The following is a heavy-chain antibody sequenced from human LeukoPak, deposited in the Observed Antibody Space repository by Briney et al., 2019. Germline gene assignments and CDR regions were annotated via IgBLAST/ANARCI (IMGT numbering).Heavy chain of an antibody. D-gene: IGHD3-10*01. V-gene: IGHV3-23*01. CDR1: GFTFTSYA. CDR2: ISGGGGST. CDR3: AKADTYYYGTGSSFDY. J-gene: IGHJ4*02. Sequence: GGSLRLSCAASGFTFTSYAMSWVRQAPGKGLEWVSTISGGGGSTNYADSVKGRFTISRDNSKNTLFLQMNSLRAEDTAVYYCAKADTYYYGTGSSFDYWGQGTLVTVSS.